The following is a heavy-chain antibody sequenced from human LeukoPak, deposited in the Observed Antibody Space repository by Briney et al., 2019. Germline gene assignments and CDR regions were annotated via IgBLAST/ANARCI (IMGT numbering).Heavy chain of an antibody. CDR3: ARASSIGAAGLFDY. CDR2: IYSGGTT. D-gene: IGHD6-13*01. J-gene: IGHJ4*02. V-gene: IGHV3-53*01. Sequence: GGSLRLSCAASGFTFSDYYMNWVRQAPGKGLEWVSVIYSGGTTFYADSVKGRFTISRDDSKNTLYLQMNILRAEDTAVYYCARASSIGAAGLFDYWGQGTLVTVSS. CDR1: GFTFSDYY.